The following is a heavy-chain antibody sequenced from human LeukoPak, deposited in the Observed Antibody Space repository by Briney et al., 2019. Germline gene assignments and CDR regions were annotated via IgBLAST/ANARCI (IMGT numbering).Heavy chain of an antibody. Sequence: GWSLRLSCAASGFTPGIYAVSWVRQAPAKGLEWVSAFSGFGGSYYADSVKGRFTISRYNSKKILYLQMNSLRAEDTAVYYCGKEVERHFDLKYWGQGTLVTVSS. CDR1: GFTPGIYA. J-gene: IGHJ4*02. CDR3: GKEVERHFDLKY. CDR2: FSGFGGS. V-gene: IGHV3-23*01.